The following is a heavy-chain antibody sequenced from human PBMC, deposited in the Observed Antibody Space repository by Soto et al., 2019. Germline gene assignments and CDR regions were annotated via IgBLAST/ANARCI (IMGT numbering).Heavy chain of an antibody. V-gene: IGHV4-30-4*01. CDR1: GGSISSGDYY. J-gene: IGHJ4*02. CDR3: ARDPFAVGYFDY. Sequence: SETLSLTCTVSGGSISSGDYYWSWIRQPPGKGLEWIGYIYYSGSTYYNPSLKSRVTISVDTSKNQFSLKLSSVTAADTAVYYCARDPFAVGYFDYWGQGTLVTVSS. D-gene: IGHD3-3*01. CDR2: IYYSGST.